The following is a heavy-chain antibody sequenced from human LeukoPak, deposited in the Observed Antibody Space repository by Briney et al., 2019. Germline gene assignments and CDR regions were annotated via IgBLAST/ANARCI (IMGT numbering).Heavy chain of an antibody. CDR3: ARASQLWLRKGVFDY. CDR2: INHSGST. V-gene: IGHV4-34*01. D-gene: IGHD5-18*01. J-gene: IGHJ4*02. Sequence: SETLSLTCAVYGGSFSGFYWSWIRQPPGKGLEWIGEINHSGSTNYNPSLKSRVTISVDTSKNQFSLKLSSVTAADTAVYYCARASQLWLRKGVFDYWGQGTLVTVSS. CDR1: GGSFSGFY.